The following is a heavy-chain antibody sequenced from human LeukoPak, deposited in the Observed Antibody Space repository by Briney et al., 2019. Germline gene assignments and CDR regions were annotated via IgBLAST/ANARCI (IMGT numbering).Heavy chain of an antibody. V-gene: IGHV6-1*01. J-gene: IGHJ3*02. D-gene: IGHD3-10*01. CDR2: TYYRSKWYS. CDR1: GDSVSRNTAG. Sequence: KPSQTLSLTCAISGDSVSRNTAGWNWIRQSPSRGLEWLGRTYYRSKWYSDFAPSVRNRITINPDTSKNQFSLQLNSVTPEDTAVYYCARPQPRLLWFGHDAFDIWGQGTMVTVSS. CDR3: ARPQPRLLWFGHDAFDI.